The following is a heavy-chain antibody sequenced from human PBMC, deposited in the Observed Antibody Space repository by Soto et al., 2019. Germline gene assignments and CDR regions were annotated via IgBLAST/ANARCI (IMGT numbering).Heavy chain of an antibody. CDR1: GGSFSGYY. J-gene: IGHJ4*02. D-gene: IGHD6-19*01. Sequence: KPSETLSLTCAVYGGSFSGYYWSWIRQPPGKGLEWIGEINHSGSTNYNPSLKSRVTISVDTSKNQFSLKLSSVTAADTAVYYCARGQVAGTRKTLPLYYFDYWGQGTLVTVSS. V-gene: IGHV4-34*01. CDR3: ARGQVAGTRKTLPLYYFDY. CDR2: INHSGST.